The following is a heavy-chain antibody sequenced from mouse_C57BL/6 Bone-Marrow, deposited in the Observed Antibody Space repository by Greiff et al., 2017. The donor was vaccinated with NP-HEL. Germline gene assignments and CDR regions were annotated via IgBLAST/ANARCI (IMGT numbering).Heavy chain of an antibody. CDR1: GYTFTSYW. D-gene: IGHD1-1*01. V-gene: IGHV1-64*01. CDR3: ARRVIYDYGSGHFAY. J-gene: IGHJ3*01. Sequence: QVQLQQPGAELVKPGASVKLSCKASGYTFTSYWMHWVKQRPGQGLEWIGMIHPNSGSTNYNEKFKSKATLTVDKSSSTASMQLSSLTSEDPAVFYCARRVIYDYGSGHFAYWGRGTVVTVSA. CDR2: IHPNSGST.